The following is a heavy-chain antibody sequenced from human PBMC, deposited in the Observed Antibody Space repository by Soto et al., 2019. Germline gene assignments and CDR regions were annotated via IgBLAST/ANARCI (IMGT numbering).Heavy chain of an antibody. D-gene: IGHD6-19*01. Sequence: GGSLRLSCAASGFTFSSYAMSWVRQAPGKGLEWVSAISGSGGSTYYADSVKGRFTISRDNSKNPLYLQMNSLRAEDTAVYYCAKLEQWLGTTTGYWGQGTLVTVSS. J-gene: IGHJ4*02. CDR2: ISGSGGST. V-gene: IGHV3-23*01. CDR1: GFTFSSYA. CDR3: AKLEQWLGTTTGY.